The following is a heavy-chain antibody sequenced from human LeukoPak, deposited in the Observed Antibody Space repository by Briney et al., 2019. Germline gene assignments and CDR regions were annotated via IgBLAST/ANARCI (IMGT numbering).Heavy chain of an antibody. CDR2: ISSSSSYI. CDR3: ARDSRGMAYYDFWSGYWASPFDY. V-gene: IGHV3-21*01. CDR1: GFTFSSYA. D-gene: IGHD3-3*01. J-gene: IGHJ4*02. Sequence: GGSLRLSCAASGFTFSSYAMHWVRQAPGKGLEWVSSISSSSSYIYYADSVKGRFTISRDNAKNSLYLQMNSLRAEDTAVYYCARDSRGMAYYDFWSGYWASPFDYWGQGTLVTVSS.